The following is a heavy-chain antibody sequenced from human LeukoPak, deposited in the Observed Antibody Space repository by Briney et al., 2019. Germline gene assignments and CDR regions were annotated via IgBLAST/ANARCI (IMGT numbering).Heavy chain of an antibody. D-gene: IGHD4-23*01. Sequence: GGSLRLSCAASGFTVSSNYMSWVPQATGKGLEGVSVIYSGGSTYFADSVKGRFTISRDNSKNTLYLQMNSLRAEDAAVNYCVRDGNSAAYDYWGQGTLVTVSS. V-gene: IGHV3-66*02. CDR3: VRDGNSAAYDY. J-gene: IGHJ4*02. CDR1: GFTVSSNY. CDR2: IYSGGST.